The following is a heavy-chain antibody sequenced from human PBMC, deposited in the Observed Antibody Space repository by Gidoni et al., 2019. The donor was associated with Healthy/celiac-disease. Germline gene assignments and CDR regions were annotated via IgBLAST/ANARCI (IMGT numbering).Heavy chain of an antibody. Sequence: EVQLVESGGGLVQPGRSLRLSCAASGFTFDDYAMHWVRQAPGKGLEWVSGISWNSGSIGYADSVKGRFTISRDNAKNSLYLQMNSLRAEDTALYYCAKDIFAGRELAYNWFDPWGQGTLVTVSS. CDR2: ISWNSGSI. V-gene: IGHV3-9*01. D-gene: IGHD1-1*01. J-gene: IGHJ5*02. CDR1: GFTFDDYA. CDR3: AKDIFAGRELAYNWFDP.